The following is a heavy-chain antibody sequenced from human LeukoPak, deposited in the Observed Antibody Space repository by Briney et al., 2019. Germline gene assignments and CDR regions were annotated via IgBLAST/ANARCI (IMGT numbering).Heavy chain of an antibody. CDR1: GFMFSSNW. CDR3: AKEGRSLQTY. D-gene: IGHD5-24*01. J-gene: IGHJ4*02. Sequence: GGSLRLSCAASGFMFSSNWMSWVRLAPGKGLEWVANIKEDGTETYYVDSVKGRFTISRDNAKNSLYLQMNSLKVEDTAVYYCAKEGRSLQTYWGQGTLVTVSS. CDR2: IKEDGTET. V-gene: IGHV3-7*03.